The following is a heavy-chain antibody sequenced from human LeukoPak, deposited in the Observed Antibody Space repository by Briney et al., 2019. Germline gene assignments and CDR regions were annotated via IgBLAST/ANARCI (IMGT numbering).Heavy chain of an antibody. CDR2: IYYSGST. V-gene: IGHV4-39*01. CDR1: GGSISSSNYY. CDR3: ARLKGDTNGWYDPFINY. Sequence: PSETLSLTCTVSGGSISSSNYYWGWIRQPPGKGLEWIGSIYYSGSTYYNLSLKSRVTISVGTSKNQFSLKLSSVTAADTAVYYCARLKGDTNGWYDPFINYWGQGTLVTVSS. D-gene: IGHD6-19*01. J-gene: IGHJ4*02.